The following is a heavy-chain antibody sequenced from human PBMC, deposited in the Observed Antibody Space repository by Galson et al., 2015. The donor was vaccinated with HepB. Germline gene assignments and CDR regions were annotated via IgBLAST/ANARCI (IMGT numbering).Heavy chain of an antibody. Sequence: SVKVSCKASGGTFSSYAISWVRQAPGQGLEWMGGIIPIFGTANYAQKFQGRVTITADESTSTAYMELSSLRSEDTAVYYCARSGWFGELLASWGQGTLVTVSS. CDR1: GGTFSSYA. V-gene: IGHV1-69*13. CDR3: ARSGWFGELLAS. J-gene: IGHJ4*02. CDR2: IIPIFGTA. D-gene: IGHD3-10*01.